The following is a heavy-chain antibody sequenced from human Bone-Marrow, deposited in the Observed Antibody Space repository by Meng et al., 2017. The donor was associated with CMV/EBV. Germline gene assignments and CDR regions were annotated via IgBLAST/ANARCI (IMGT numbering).Heavy chain of an antibody. J-gene: IGHJ4*02. D-gene: IGHD3-16*01. CDR3: ARQWDYGYNSLDY. CDR1: GFSFSSHD. Sequence: GESLKISCAASGFSFSSHDMHWVRQTPGKGLEWVSSIGSAGDRYYAGSVKGRFTISRENAKNSFSLQMNSLRGGDTAVYYCARQWDYGYNSLDYWGQGTLVTVSS. V-gene: IGHV3-13*01. CDR2: IGSAGDR.